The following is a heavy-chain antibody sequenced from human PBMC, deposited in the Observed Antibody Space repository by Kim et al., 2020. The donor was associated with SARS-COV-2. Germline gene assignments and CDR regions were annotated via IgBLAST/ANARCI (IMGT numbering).Heavy chain of an antibody. V-gene: IGHV3-21*01. CDR2: ISSDSNYI. CDR1: GFTFSTYS. Sequence: GGSLRLSCAASGFTFSTYSMNWVRQAPGKGLEWVSAISSDSNYIFYPDSLEGRFTVSRDNARNSAFLQMNSLRVDDTAVYYCARLYRVVPNHDALDIWG. J-gene: IGHJ3*02. D-gene: IGHD2-21*01. CDR3: ARLYRVVPNHDALDI.